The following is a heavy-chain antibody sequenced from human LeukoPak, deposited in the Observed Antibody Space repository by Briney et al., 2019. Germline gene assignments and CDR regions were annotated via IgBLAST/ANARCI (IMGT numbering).Heavy chain of an antibody. CDR1: GYTFTSYA. CDR2: INPNSGGT. V-gene: IGHV1-2*02. Sequence: ASVKVSCKASGYTFTSYAMNWVRQAPGQGLEWMGWINPNSGGTNYAQKFQGRVTMTRDTSISTAYMELSRLRSDDTAVYYCARVKGSTAMPTKTYYYYYMDVWGKGTTVTISS. J-gene: IGHJ6*03. CDR3: ARVKGSTAMPTKTYYYYYMDV. D-gene: IGHD5-18*01.